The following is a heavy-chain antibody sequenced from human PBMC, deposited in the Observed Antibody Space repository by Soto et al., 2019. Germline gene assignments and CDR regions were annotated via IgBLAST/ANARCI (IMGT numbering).Heavy chain of an antibody. J-gene: IGHJ3*01. CDR1: GFTFSNYA. V-gene: IGHV3-23*01. CDR2: ISGSGGSE. Sequence: EVQLLESGGGLVGPGGSLRLSCAAYGFTFSNYAMNWVRQAPGKWLEGVSVISGSGGSEYYADSVQGRFTISRDNYKNTLYMQMKRLRDEDTAIYYCVREGSGWNSRGSFDVWGRGTMVTVTS. D-gene: IGHD6-19*01. CDR3: VREGSGWNSRGSFDV.